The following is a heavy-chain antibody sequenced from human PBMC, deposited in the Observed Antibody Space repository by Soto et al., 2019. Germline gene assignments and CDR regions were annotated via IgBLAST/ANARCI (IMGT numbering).Heavy chain of an antibody. CDR3: ARGSCSGGSCANKDYYYYYMDV. CDR1: GGSISSYY. D-gene: IGHD2-15*01. V-gene: IGHV4-59*01. CDR2: IYYSGST. J-gene: IGHJ6*03. Sequence: SETLSLTCTVSGGSISSYYWSWIRQPPGKGLEWIGYIYYSGSTNYNPSLKSRVTISVDTSKNQFSLKLSSVTAADTAVYYCARGSCSGGSCANKDYYYYYMDVWGKGTTVTVSS.